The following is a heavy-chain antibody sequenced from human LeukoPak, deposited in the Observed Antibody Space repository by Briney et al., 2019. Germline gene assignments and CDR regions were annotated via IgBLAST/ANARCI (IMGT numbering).Heavy chain of an antibody. CDR2: INAGNGNT. CDR1: GYTFTSYA. J-gene: IGHJ4*02. V-gene: IGHV1-3*01. Sequence: GASVKVSCKASGYTFTSYAMHWVRQAPGQRLEWMGWINAGNGNTKYSQKFQGRITITRDTSASTAYMELTSLRSEDTAVYYCARDMGYYGSGSLGAVDYWGQGILVTVSS. CDR3: ARDMGYYGSGSLGAVDY. D-gene: IGHD3-10*01.